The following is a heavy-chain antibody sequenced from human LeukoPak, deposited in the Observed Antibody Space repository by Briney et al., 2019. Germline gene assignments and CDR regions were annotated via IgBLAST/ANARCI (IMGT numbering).Heavy chain of an antibody. D-gene: IGHD4-17*01. J-gene: IGHJ4*02. V-gene: IGHV4-39*07. CDR3: ATPDYGDYLS. CDR1: GGSISSSSYY. CDR2: IYYSGST. Sequence: SETLSLTCTVSGGSISSSSYYWGWIRQPPGKGQEWIGSIYYSGSTYYNPSLKSRVTISVDTSKNQFSLKLSSVTAADTAVYYCATPDYGDYLSWGQGTLVTVSS.